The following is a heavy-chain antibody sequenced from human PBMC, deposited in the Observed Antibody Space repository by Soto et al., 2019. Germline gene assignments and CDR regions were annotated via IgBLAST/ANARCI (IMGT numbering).Heavy chain of an antibody. CDR1: GFTFSSYA. V-gene: IGHV3-30-3*01. Sequence: GSLRLSCAASGFTFSSYAMHWVRQAPGKGLEWVAVISYDGSNKYYADSVKGRFTISRDNSKNTLYLQMNSLRAEDTAVYYCPTVESYIGVDYWGQGTLVTVSS. J-gene: IGHJ4*02. D-gene: IGHD1-26*01. CDR3: PTVESYIGVDY. CDR2: ISYDGSNK.